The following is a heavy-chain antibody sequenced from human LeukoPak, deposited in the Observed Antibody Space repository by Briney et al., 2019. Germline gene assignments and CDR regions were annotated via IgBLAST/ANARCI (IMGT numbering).Heavy chain of an antibody. V-gene: IGHV1-69*06. Sequence: SVKVSCKASGGTFSGYAISWVRQAPGQGLEWMGGIIPIFRTANYAQKFQGRVTITADKSTSTAYMELSSLRSEDTAVYYCARTQTGGSMSYYYYYMDVWGKGTTVTVSS. J-gene: IGHJ6*03. CDR2: IIPIFRTA. D-gene: IGHD3-16*01. CDR3: ARTQTGGSMSYYYYYMDV. CDR1: GGTFSGYA.